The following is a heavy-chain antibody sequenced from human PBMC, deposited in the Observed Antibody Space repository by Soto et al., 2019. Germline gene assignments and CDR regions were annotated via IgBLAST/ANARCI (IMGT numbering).Heavy chain of an antibody. CDR3: ARGLLLWFGTKAFDI. CDR2: INHSGST. CDR1: GGSFSGYY. Sequence: SETLSLTCAVYGGSFSGYYWSWIRQPPGKGLEWIGEINHSGSTNYNPSLKSRVTISVDTSKSQFSLKLSSVTAADTAVYYCARGLLLWFGTKAFDIWGQGXMVTV. D-gene: IGHD3-10*01. J-gene: IGHJ3*02. V-gene: IGHV4-34*01.